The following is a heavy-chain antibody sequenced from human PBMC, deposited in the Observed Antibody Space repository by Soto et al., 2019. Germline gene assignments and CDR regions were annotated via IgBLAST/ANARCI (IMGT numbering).Heavy chain of an antibody. CDR1: GGSFSGYY. Sequence: QVQLQQWGAGLLKPSETLSLTCAVYGGSFSGYYWSWIRQPPGKGLEWIGEINHSGSTNYNPSLKSRVTISVDTSKNQFSLKLSSVTAADTAVYYCSLRPNYYYYYMDVWGKGTTVTVSS. D-gene: IGHD5-12*01. J-gene: IGHJ6*03. CDR2: INHSGST. V-gene: IGHV4-34*01. CDR3: SLRPNYYYYYMDV.